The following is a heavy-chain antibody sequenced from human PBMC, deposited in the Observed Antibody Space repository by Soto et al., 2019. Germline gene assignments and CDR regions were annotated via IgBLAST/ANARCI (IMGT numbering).Heavy chain of an antibody. J-gene: IGHJ4*02. Sequence: QVTLEESGPTRVKPTQTLTLTCTFSGFSLATSGVGVGWVRQPPGKALERLALIYWDDDKRYSPSLRSRLTGTKHTSINQVVLTMTNMDPVDTVTYYCAHRVGLQGNWNGGYFDFWGQGALVTVSS. D-gene: IGHD1-1*01. V-gene: IGHV2-5*02. CDR2: IYWDDDK. CDR1: GFSLATSGVG. CDR3: AHRVGLQGNWNGGYFDF.